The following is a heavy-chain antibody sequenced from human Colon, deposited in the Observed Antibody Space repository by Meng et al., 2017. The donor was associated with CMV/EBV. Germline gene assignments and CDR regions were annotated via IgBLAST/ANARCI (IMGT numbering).Heavy chain of an antibody. J-gene: IGHJ4*02. Sequence: GGSLRLSCAASGFIFSVYEMNWVRQAPGKGLEWVAHISDTGTTINYADSVKGRFTISRDNAKNTLYLQMNSLRAEDTAVYYCASSYGDIVVVPAAINWGQGTLVTVSS. D-gene: IGHD2-2*02. CDR2: ISDTGTTI. CDR1: GFIFSVYE. CDR3: ASSYGDIVVVPAAIN. V-gene: IGHV3-48*03.